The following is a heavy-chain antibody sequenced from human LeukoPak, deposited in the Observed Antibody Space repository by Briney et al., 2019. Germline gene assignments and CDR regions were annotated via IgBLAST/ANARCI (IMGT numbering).Heavy chain of an antibody. V-gene: IGHV3-48*03. D-gene: IGHD3-9*01. Sequence: GGSLRLSCAASGFTFSSYEMNWVRQAPGKGLEWVSYISSSGSTIYYADSVKGRFTISRDNAKNSLYLQMNSLRAEDTAVYYCARDQRYFDWLPADYYYYYYMDVWGKGTTVTISS. CDR2: ISSSGSTI. CDR1: GFTFSSYE. CDR3: ARDQRYFDWLPADYYYYYYMDV. J-gene: IGHJ6*03.